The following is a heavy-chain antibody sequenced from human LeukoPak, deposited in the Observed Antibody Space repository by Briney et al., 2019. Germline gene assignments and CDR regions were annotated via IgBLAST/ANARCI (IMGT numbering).Heavy chain of an antibody. Sequence: GGSLRLSCAASGFTFSSSAMNWVRQAPGKGLEWVSYISNSGNTKNYADSVKGRFTISRDNAKNSLYLEMNSLRAEDTAVYYCARTARLFDYWGQGTLVTVSS. J-gene: IGHJ4*02. D-gene: IGHD6-6*01. CDR1: GFTFSSSA. V-gene: IGHV3-48*04. CDR3: ARTARLFDY. CDR2: ISNSGNTK.